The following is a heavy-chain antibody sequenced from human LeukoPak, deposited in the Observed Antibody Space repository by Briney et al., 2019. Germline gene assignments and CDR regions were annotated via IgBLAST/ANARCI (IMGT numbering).Heavy chain of an antibody. J-gene: IGHJ4*02. CDR2: IYYSGST. CDR3: ARSSGDYGGNADY. D-gene: IGHD4-23*01. Sequence: SETLSLTCTVSGGSISSYYWSWIRQPPGKGLEWIGYIYYSGSTNYNPSLKSRVTISVDTSKNQFSLKLSSVTAADTAVCYCARSSGDYGGNADYWGQGTLVTVSS. CDR1: GGSISSYY. V-gene: IGHV4-59*08.